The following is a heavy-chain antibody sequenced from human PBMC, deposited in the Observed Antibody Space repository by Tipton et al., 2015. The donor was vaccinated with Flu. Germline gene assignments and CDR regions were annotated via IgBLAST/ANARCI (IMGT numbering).Heavy chain of an antibody. CDR1: GYTFTNFG. V-gene: IGHV1-18*01. J-gene: IGHJ6*02. CDR3: ARDRGSYNIHLEYHYYYGMDV. Sequence: QLVQSGVEVKKPGASVKVSCKASGYTFTNFGITWVRQAPGQGLEWMGWISGYNGDTNYAEKLQGRVTMTTDASTHTAYMELRSLESDDTAMYYCARDRGSYNIHLEYHYYYGMDVWGQGTTVTVSS. D-gene: IGHD1-26*01. CDR2: ISGYNGDT.